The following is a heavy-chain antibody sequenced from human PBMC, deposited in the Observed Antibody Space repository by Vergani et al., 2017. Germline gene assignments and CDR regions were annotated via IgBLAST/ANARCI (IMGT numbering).Heavy chain of an antibody. D-gene: IGHD2-8*01. CDR1: GFTFSDLS. J-gene: IGHJ6*02. Sequence: VQLVESGGGLVKPGGSLRLSCAASGFTFSDLSMSWVRQAPGKGLEWVAFIGSSGPYINYADSVKGRFIISRDNPKNSLFLQLRSLRAEDAAVYYCARDCTSGGCPDNYGMDVWGQGATVTVSS. CDR3: ARDCTSGGCPDNYGMDV. CDR2: IGSSGPYI. V-gene: IGHV3-21*06.